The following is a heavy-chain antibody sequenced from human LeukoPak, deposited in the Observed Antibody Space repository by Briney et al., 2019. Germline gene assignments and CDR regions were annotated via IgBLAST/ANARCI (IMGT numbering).Heavy chain of an antibody. V-gene: IGHV4-34*01. CDR2: INHSGST. CDR3: AGSSGHQNRHAAPIDY. Sequence: SETLSLTCAVYGGSFSGYYWSWIRQPPGKGLEWIGEINHSGSTNYNPSLKSRVTISVDTSKNQFSLKLSSVTAADTAVYYCAGSSGHQNRHAAPIDYWGQGTLVPVSS. CDR1: GGSFSGYY. J-gene: IGHJ4*02. D-gene: IGHD3-22*01.